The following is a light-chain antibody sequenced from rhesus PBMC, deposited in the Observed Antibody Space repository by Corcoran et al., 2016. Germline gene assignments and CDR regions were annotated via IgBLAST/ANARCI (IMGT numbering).Light chain of an antibody. CDR1: QGISSW. CDR2: QAS. J-gene: IGKJ4*01. Sequence: DIQMTQSPSSLSASVGDTVTITCRASQGISSWLAWYQQKPGKAPKLLIYQASSLQSGVPSRFGGSGSGTDFTLTISSLQSEDFATYYCQQYSSRPLTFGGGTKVELK. CDR3: QQYSSRPLT. V-gene: IGKV1-22*01.